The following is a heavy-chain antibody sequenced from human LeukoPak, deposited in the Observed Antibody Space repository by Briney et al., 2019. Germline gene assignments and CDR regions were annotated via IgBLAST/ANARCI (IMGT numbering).Heavy chain of an antibody. V-gene: IGHV4-34*01. Sequence: SETLSLTCAVYGGSFSGYYWSWIRQPPGKGLEWIGEINHSGSTNYNPSLKSRVTISVDTSKNQFSLKLSSVTAADTAVYYCASNYGSGSYYNVVRYFDYWGQGTLVTVSS. J-gene: IGHJ4*02. D-gene: IGHD3-10*01. CDR2: INHSGST. CDR1: GGSFSGYY. CDR3: ASNYGSGSYYNVVRYFDY.